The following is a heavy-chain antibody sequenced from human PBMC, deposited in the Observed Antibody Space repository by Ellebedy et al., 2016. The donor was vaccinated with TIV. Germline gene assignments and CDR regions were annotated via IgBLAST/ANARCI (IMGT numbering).Heavy chain of an antibody. CDR2: LDGSSTYI. Sequence: GESLKISCAASGFTFGSSSMNWVRQAPGKGLEWVSSLDGSSTYIYYADSVKGRFTISRDNSKNTLDLQMNSLRAEDTAVYYCAKGGFDRSGYFAPPVEYWGQGTLVTVSS. CDR1: GFTFGSSS. CDR3: AKGGFDRSGYFAPPVEY. V-gene: IGHV3-21*01. D-gene: IGHD3-22*01. J-gene: IGHJ4*02.